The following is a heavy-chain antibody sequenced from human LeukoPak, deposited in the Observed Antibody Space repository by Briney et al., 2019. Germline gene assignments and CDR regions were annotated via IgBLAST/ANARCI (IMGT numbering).Heavy chain of an antibody. J-gene: IGHJ4*02. Sequence: PGGSLRLSCSASGFTFSSFAMHWVRQAPGKGLEYVAAIKTNGGSTYYADSVKGRFTISRDNSKNTLYLQMISLRAEDTAVYLCVKDLRSDFMGVLSRYLSYWGQGTLVTVSS. CDR2: IKTNGGST. CDR3: VKDLRSDFMGVLSRYLSY. CDR1: GFTFSSFA. V-gene: IGHV3-64D*09. D-gene: IGHD2/OR15-2a*01.